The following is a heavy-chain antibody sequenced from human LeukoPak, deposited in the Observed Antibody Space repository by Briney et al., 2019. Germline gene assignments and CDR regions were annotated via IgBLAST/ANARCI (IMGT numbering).Heavy chain of an antibody. Sequence: SETLSLTCTVSGGSISSSSYYWSWIRQPPGKGLEWIGNIYYSGSTDYNPSLKSRVSMSVDTSKNHFSLRLSSVTAADTAVYYCARARNWGHFDCWGQGTLVTVSS. CDR3: ARARNWGHFDC. J-gene: IGHJ4*02. CDR1: GGSISSSSYY. D-gene: IGHD7-27*01. V-gene: IGHV4-61*03. CDR2: IYYSGST.